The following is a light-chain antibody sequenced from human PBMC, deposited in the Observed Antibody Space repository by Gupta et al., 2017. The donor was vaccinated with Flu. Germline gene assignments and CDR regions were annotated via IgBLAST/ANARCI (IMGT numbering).Light chain of an antibody. CDR2: GAS. V-gene: IGKV3-20*01. CDR3: QQYGSSPVT. Sequence: IELTQSPGTLSLSPGERATLPGRASQRVSSNSLAWYQQKPGQAPRLLIYGASSRATGIPDRFSGSGSGTDFTLTISRLEPEDFAVYYCQQYGSSPVTFGQGTKMEIK. CDR1: QRVSSNS. J-gene: IGKJ1*01.